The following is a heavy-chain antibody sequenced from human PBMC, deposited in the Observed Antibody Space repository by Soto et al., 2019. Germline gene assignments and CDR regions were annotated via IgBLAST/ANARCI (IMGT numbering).Heavy chain of an antibody. CDR2: INPLNGNT. V-gene: IGHV1-18*01. J-gene: IGHJ4*02. CDR1: GYTFINYG. D-gene: IGHD2-15*01. CDR3: ARDSQLGY. Sequence: QPQLVQSGPEVKKSGASVKVSCKASGYTFINYGVSWVRQAPGQGLEWMGWINPLNGNTNYTQKFQVRITMTTDTSTNTAYMEVRSLRSDDTAVFYCARDSQLGYWGQGTLVSVSS.